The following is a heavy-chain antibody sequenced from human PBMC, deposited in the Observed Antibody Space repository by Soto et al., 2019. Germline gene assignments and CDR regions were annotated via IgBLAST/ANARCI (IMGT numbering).Heavy chain of an antibody. CDR3: VRGVGGYEHLWYFDY. Sequence: GGSLRLSCSASGFTFSSYAMHWVRQAPGKGLEYVSAISSNGGSTYYADSVKGRFTISRDNSKNTLYLQMSSLRAEDTAVYYCVRGVGGYEHLWYFDYWGQGTLVTVSS. J-gene: IGHJ4*02. CDR1: GFTFSSYA. D-gene: IGHD5-12*01. V-gene: IGHV3-64D*06. CDR2: ISSNGGST.